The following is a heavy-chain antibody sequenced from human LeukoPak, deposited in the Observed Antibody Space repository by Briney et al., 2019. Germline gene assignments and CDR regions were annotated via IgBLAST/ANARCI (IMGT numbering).Heavy chain of an antibody. V-gene: IGHV4-61*02. CDR1: GGSISSSSYY. D-gene: IGHD3-16*01. CDR3: AREFDYVWGTYGMDV. J-gene: IGHJ6*02. Sequence: PSQTLSLTCTVSGGSISSSSYYWSWIRQPAGKGLEWIGRIYTSGSTNYNPSLKSRVTISVDTSKNQFSLKLSSVTAADTAVYYCAREFDYVWGTYGMDVWGQGTTVTVSS. CDR2: IYTSGST.